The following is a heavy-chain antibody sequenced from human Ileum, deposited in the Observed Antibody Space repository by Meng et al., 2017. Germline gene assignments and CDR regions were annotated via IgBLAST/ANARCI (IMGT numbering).Heavy chain of an antibody. J-gene: IGHJ6*02. D-gene: IGHD6-19*01. V-gene: IGHV4-34*01. CDR3: EREIGQWLVRGLYYYYYGMDV. CDR2: INHSGSN. CDR1: GGSFSGYY. Sequence: SETLSLTCAVYGGSFSGYYWSWIRQLPGKGLEWIGEINHSGSNNYHPSLKSRVTISVDTSKNQFSLKLSAVTAADTAVYYWEREIGQWLVRGLYYYYYGMDVWGQGTTVTVSS.